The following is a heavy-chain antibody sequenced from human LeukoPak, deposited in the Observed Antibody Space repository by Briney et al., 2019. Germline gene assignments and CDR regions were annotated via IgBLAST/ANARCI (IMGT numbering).Heavy chain of an antibody. J-gene: IGHJ6*02. Sequence: PGGSLGLSCAASGFTFSSYAMSWVRQAPGKGLEWVSAISGSGGSTYYADSVKGRFTISRDNSKNTLYLQMNSLRAEDTAVYYCAKDFTVTTLDYYYGMDVWGQGTTVTVSS. CDR3: AKDFTVTTLDYYYGMDV. CDR1: GFTFSSYA. D-gene: IGHD4-17*01. V-gene: IGHV3-23*01. CDR2: ISGSGGST.